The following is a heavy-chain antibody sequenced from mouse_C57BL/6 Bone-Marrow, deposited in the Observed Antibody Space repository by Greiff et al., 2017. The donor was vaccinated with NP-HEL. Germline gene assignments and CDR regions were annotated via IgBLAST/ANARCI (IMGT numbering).Heavy chain of an antibody. V-gene: IGHV1-59*01. Sequence: QVQLQQPGAELVRPGTSVKLSCKASGYTFTSYWMHWVKQRPGQGLEWIGVIDPSASYTNYNQKFKGKATLTVDTSSSTAYMQLSSLTSEDSAVYYCARFHYGSWGYFDVWGTGTTVTVSS. D-gene: IGHD1-1*01. J-gene: IGHJ1*03. CDR1: GYTFTSYW. CDR2: IDPSASYT. CDR3: ARFHYGSWGYFDV.